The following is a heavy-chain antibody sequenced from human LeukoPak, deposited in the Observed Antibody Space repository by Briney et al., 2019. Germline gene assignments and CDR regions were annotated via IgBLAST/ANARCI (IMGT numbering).Heavy chain of an antibody. D-gene: IGHD6-13*01. CDR2: ISYDGSKK. V-gene: IGHV3-30*03. CDR1: GFTFSSCG. J-gene: IGHJ2*01. Sequence: GGSLRLSCAASGFTFSSCGMYWVRQAPGKGLEWVAVISYDGSKKYYADSVKGRFTISRDNSKNTLYLQMSSLRAEGTAVYYCAGTSWSQTGSLDLWGRGTLVIVS. CDR3: AGTSWSQTGSLDL.